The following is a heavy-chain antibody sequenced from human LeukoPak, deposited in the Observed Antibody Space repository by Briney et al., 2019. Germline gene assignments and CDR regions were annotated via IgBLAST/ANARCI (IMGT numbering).Heavy chain of an antibody. D-gene: IGHD3-16*01. CDR1: GFTVSSNS. J-gene: IGHJ4*02. Sequence: PGGSLRLSCTVSGFTVSSNSMSWVRQAPGEGLVWVSTISGSSGSTYYADSVKGRFTISRDNSKNTLYLQMNSLRAEDTAVYYCAKVGLRLGGDYWGQGTLVTVSS. CDR2: ISGSSGST. CDR3: AKVGLRLGGDY. V-gene: IGHV3-23*01.